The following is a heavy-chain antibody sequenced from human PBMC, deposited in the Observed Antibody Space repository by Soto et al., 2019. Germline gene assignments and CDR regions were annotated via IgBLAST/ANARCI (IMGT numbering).Heavy chain of an antibody. D-gene: IGHD4-17*01. V-gene: IGHV3-23*01. CDR3: AKDHKSTVTSWGYFDY. CDR2: ISGSGGST. CDR1: GFTFSNYA. J-gene: IGHJ4*02. Sequence: EVQLLESGGGLVQPGGSLRLSCAASGFTFSNYAMSWVRQAPGKGLEWVSGISGSGGSTYYADSVKGRFTISRDNSKNTLHLQMNSLRAEDTAVYYCAKDHKSTVTSWGYFDYWGQGTLVTVSS.